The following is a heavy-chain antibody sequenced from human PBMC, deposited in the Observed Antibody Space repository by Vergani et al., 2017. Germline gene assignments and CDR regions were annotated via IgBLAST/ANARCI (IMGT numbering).Heavy chain of an antibody. J-gene: IGHJ6*02. CDR2: IIPIFGTA. CDR1: GGTFSSYA. V-gene: IGHV1-69*01. CDR3: ARDLGFQGDYGFYYYYGMDV. Sequence: QVQLVQSGAEVKKPGSSVKVSCKASGGTFSSYAISWVRQAPGQGLEWMGGIIPIFGTANYAQKFQGRVTITADESTSTAYMELSSLRSEDTAVYYCARDLGFQGDYGFYYYYGMDVWGQGTTVTVSS. D-gene: IGHD4-17*01.